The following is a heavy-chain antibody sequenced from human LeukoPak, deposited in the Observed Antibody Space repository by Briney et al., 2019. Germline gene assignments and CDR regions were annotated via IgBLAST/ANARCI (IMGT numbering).Heavy chain of an antibody. J-gene: IGHJ3*02. Sequence: SVKVSCKASGGTFSSYAISWVRQAPGQGLEWMGGIIPIFGTANYAQKFQGRVTITADESTSTAYMELSSLRSEDTAVYYCARVSPPKSRAFDIWGQGTMVTVSS. CDR2: IIPIFGTA. V-gene: IGHV1-69*13. CDR3: ARVSPPKSRAFDI. CDR1: GGTFSSYA.